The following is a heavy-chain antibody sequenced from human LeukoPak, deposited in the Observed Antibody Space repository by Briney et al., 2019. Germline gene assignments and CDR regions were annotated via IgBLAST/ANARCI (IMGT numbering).Heavy chain of an antibody. J-gene: IGHJ4*02. CDR3: AKDVRRYYDSSGFKIDY. CDR2: ISSNGGST. CDR1: GFTFRTYA. D-gene: IGHD3-22*01. Sequence: GGSLRLSCSASGFTFRTYAMQWVRQAPGKGLEYVSAISSNGGSTYYADSVKGRFTISRDNSNNTLYLQMSSLRAEDTAVYYCAKDVRRYYDSSGFKIDYWGQGTLVTVSS. V-gene: IGHV3-64D*06.